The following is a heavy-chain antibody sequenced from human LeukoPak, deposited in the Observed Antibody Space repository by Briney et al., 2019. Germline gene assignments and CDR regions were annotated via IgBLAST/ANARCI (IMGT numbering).Heavy chain of an antibody. V-gene: IGHV1-69*05. CDR2: IIPIFGTA. CDR1: RGTFSSYS. D-gene: IGHD3-22*01. Sequence: SLKVSCQASRGTFSSYSISWVRQAPGQCLEWMGRIIPIFGTANYAQKFQGRVTITTDESASTAYMELSSLRSEDTAVYYCASWNYYDSSGYYHQPYWGQGTLVTVSS. J-gene: IGHJ4*02. CDR3: ASWNYYDSSGYYHQPY.